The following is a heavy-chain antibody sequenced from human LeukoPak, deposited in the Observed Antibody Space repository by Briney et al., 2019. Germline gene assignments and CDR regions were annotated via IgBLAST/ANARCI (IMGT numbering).Heavy chain of an antibody. Sequence: PGGSLRLSCAASGFSFSNYWMSWLRQAPGKGLEWVANIKEDGSEQFYADSVKGRFTISRDNAKNSLFLQMNSLTSEDTAVYYCARFRPFDYWGQGTLVTVSS. CDR2: IKEDGSEQ. CDR1: GFSFSNYW. CDR3: ARFRPFDY. J-gene: IGHJ4*02. V-gene: IGHV3-7*01. D-gene: IGHD3-10*01.